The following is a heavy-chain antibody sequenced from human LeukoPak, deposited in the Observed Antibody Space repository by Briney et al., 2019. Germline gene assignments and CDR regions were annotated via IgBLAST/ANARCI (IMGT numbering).Heavy chain of an antibody. CDR3: ARDGERYGQQLVSYPHI. CDR2: IIPIFGTA. CDR1: GYTFTGYY. D-gene: IGHD6-13*01. Sequence: GASVKVSCKASGYTFTGYYMHWVRQAPGQGLEWMGGIIPIFGTANYAQKFQGRVTITADESTSTAYMELSSLRSEDTAVYYCARDGERYGQQLVSYPHIWGQGTLVTVSS. V-gene: IGHV1-69*13. J-gene: IGHJ4*02.